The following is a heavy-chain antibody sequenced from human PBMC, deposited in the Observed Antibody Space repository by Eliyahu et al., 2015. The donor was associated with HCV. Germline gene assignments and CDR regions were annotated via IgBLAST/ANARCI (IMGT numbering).Heavy chain of an antibody. CDR2: LSWNSGRI. D-gene: IGHD2-21*01. V-gene: IGHV3-9*01. CDR3: AKGEGPYGMDV. Sequence: EVQLVESGGGLVQPGRSLRLSCXASGFTFDDYDXLWVRQAPGKGLEWVSGLSWNSGRIGYADSVKGRFTISRDNAKDSLYLQMNSLRAEDTALYYCAKGEGPYGMDVWGQGTTVTVSS. J-gene: IGHJ6*02. CDR1: GFTFDDYD.